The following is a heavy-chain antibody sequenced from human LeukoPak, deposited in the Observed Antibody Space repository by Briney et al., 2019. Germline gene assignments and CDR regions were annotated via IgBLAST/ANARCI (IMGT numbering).Heavy chain of an antibody. CDR2: VYYSGSP. V-gene: IGHV4-59*01. J-gene: IGHJ4*02. D-gene: IGHD6-13*01. CDR1: GGSISSYY. Sequence: SETLSLTCTVSGGSISSYYWTWIRQPPGKGLEWIGCVYYSGSPNYNPSLKSRVTISVDTSKNQFSLKLSSVTAADTAVYYFARYHGSSSWYWYFDYWGQGTLVTVSS. CDR3: ARYHGSSSWYWYFDY.